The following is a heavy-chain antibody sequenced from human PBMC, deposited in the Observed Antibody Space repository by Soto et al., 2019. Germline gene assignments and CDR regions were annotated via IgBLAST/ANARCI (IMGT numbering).Heavy chain of an antibody. Sequence: HPGGSLRLSCAASGFTFSSYAMSWVRQAPGKGLEWVSAISGSGGSTYYADSVKGRFTISRDNSKNTLYLQMNSLRAEDTAVYYCAKDLEVYGDSFDYWGQGTLVTVSS. CDR3: AKDLEVYGDSFDY. J-gene: IGHJ4*02. CDR2: ISGSGGST. V-gene: IGHV3-23*01. D-gene: IGHD4-17*01. CDR1: GFTFSSYA.